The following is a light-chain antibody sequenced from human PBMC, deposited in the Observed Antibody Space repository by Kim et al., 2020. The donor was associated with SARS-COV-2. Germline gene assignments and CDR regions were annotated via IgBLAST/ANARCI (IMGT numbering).Light chain of an antibody. Sequence: GQSVTISCSGSSSNIGSNFVCWYQQLPGTAPKVLIYKNKQRPSGVPDRFSGSKSGTSASLAISGLRSEDEADYFCAAWDDSLNSYVFGTGTKVTVL. V-gene: IGLV1-47*01. CDR3: AAWDDSLNSYV. J-gene: IGLJ1*01. CDR2: KNK. CDR1: SSNIGSNF.